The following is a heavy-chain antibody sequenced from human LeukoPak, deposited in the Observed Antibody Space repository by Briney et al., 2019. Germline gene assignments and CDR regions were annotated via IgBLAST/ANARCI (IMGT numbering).Heavy chain of an antibody. D-gene: IGHD2-2*01. J-gene: IGHJ4*02. CDR2: IKQDGSEK. V-gene: IGHV3-7*01. Sequence: GGSLRLSCAASGFTFSSYWMSWVRQAPGKGLEWVANIKQDGSEKYYVDSVKGRFTISRDNAKNSLYLQMNSLRAEDTAVYYCARVPSPHIVVVPAAFDHWGQGTLVTVSS. CDR3: ARVPSPHIVVVPAAFDH. CDR1: GFTFSSYW.